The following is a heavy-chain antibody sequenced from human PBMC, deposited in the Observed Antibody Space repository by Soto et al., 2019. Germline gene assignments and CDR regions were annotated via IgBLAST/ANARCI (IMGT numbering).Heavy chain of an antibody. CDR3: VKDGSSGWPYYYGMDV. V-gene: IGHV3-30*18. D-gene: IGHD6-19*01. J-gene: IGHJ6*02. CDR2: ISYDGRNK. CDR1: GFTFSSYG. Sequence: DSGGGGVQPGRSLRLSCAASGFTFSSYGMHWVHQAPGKGLEWVAVISYDGRNKYYADSVKGRFTISRDNSKNTLYLQMSSLRPEDTAVYYCVKDGSSGWPYYYGMDVWGQGTTVTVSS.